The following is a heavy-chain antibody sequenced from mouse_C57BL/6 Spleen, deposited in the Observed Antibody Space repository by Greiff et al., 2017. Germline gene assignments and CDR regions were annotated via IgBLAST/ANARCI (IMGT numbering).Heavy chain of an antibody. D-gene: IGHD1-1*01. CDR1: GYTFTDYE. Sequence: QVHVKQSGAELVRPGASVTLSCKASGYTFTDYEMHWVKQTPVHGLEWIGAIDPETGGTAYNQKFKGKAILTADKSSSTAYMELRSLTSEDSAVYYCTRWGTTVVAPYWYFDVWGTGTTVTVSS. J-gene: IGHJ1*03. CDR3: TRWGTTVVAPYWYFDV. CDR2: IDPETGGT. V-gene: IGHV1-15*01.